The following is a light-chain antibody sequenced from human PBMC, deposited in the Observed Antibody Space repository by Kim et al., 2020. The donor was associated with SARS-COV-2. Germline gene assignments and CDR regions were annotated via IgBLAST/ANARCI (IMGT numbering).Light chain of an antibody. Sequence: QSALTQPASVSGSPGQSITISCTGTSGDVGIYNYVSWYQQHPGKAPRVLIYDVYKRPSGVSDRFYGSKSGNSASLTISGLQAEDEAEYYCSSYTTSSTFVFGTGTKVTVL. V-gene: IGLV2-14*03. CDR3: SSYTTSSTFV. CDR2: DVY. CDR1: SGDVGIYNY. J-gene: IGLJ1*01.